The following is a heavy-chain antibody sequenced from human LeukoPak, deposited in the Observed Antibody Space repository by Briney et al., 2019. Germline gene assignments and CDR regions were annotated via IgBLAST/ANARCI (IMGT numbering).Heavy chain of an antibody. CDR2: INPNSGGT. J-gene: IGHJ4*02. CDR1: GYTFTGYY. CDR3: ARDFSGSGSYYNGDY. Sequence: ASVKVSCRASGYTFTGYYMHWVRQAPGQGLEWMGRINPNSGGTNYAQKFQGRVTMTRDTSISTAYMELSRLRSDDTAVYYCARDFSGSGSYYNGDYWSQGTLVTVSS. D-gene: IGHD3-10*01. V-gene: IGHV1-2*06.